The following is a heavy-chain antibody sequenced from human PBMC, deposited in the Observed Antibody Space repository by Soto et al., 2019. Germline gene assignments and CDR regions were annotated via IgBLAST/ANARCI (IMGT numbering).Heavy chain of an antibody. V-gene: IGHV1-46*01. D-gene: IGHD3-10*01. CDR3: ARDHSRDYGSGHQAWCFHP. CDR2: INPSVGTT. CDR1: GYTVTSNW. Sequence: GASVKVSCKASGYTVTSNWMHWVRQAPGQGPEWMGIINPSVGTTIYAQKFQGRVTMTRDTSTNTVYMELSSLRSEDTAMYYCARDHSRDYGSGHQAWCFHPWGQGTLVTVPS. J-gene: IGHJ5*02.